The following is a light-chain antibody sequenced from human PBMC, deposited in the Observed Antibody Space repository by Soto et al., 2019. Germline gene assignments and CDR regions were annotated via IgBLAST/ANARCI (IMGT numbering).Light chain of an antibody. J-gene: IGLJ2*01. V-gene: IGLV2-8*01. Sequence: QSALTQPPSASGSPGQSVTISCTGTSGDVGGYNYVSWYQQHPGKAPKLMISEVIKRRSGVPDRFSGSKSGNAASLTVSGLQAVDEADYYCSSYAGSNNFDVVFGGGTKLNVL. CDR2: EVI. CDR3: SSYAGSNNFDVV. CDR1: SGDVGGYNY.